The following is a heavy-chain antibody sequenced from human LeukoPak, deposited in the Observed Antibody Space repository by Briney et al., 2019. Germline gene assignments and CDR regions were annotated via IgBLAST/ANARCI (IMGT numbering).Heavy chain of an antibody. D-gene: IGHD2-2*01. V-gene: IGHV3-23*01. CDR1: GFTFSSYA. CDR2: ISGSGGST. CDR3: AKVMVVVVPAAMSDAFDI. J-gene: IGHJ3*02. Sequence: QSGGSLRLSCAATGFTFSSYAMSWVRQAPGKGLEWVSAISGSGGSTYYADSVKGRFTISRDNSKNTPYLQMNSLRAEDTAVYYCAKVMVVVVPAAMSDAFDIWGQGTMVTVSS.